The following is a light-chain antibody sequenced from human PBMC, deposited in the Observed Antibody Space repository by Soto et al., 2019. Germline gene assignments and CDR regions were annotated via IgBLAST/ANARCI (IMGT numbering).Light chain of an antibody. J-gene: IGLJ1*01. CDR2: DNN. V-gene: IGLV1-51*01. Sequence: QSVLTQPPSVSAAPGQKVTISCSGSSSNIGNNFVTWYQQLPGTAPKLLIYDNNKRPSGIPDRFSGSQSGTSATLGITGLQTGDEAVYYCGSWDSSLTYVFGIGTKVTLL. CDR3: GSWDSSLTYV. CDR1: SSNIGNNF.